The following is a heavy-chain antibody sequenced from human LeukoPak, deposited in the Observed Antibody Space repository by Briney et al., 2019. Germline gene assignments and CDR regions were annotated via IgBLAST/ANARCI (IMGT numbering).Heavy chain of an antibody. V-gene: IGHV4-39*07. D-gene: IGHD5-18*01. Sequence: SETLSLTCTVSGGSISSSSYYWGWIRQPPGKGLEWIGSIYYSGSTYYNPSLKSRVTISVDTSKNQFSLKLSSVTAADTAVYYCARDTGRGPNTAIDYWGQGTLVTVSS. CDR1: GGSISSSSYY. J-gene: IGHJ4*02. CDR2: IYYSGST. CDR3: ARDTGRGPNTAIDY.